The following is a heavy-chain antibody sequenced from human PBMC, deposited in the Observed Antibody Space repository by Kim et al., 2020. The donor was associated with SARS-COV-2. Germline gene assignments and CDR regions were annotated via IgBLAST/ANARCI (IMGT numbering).Heavy chain of an antibody. CDR2: INPSGGST. D-gene: IGHD6-19*01. CDR1: GYTFTSYY. J-gene: IGHJ4*02. V-gene: IGHV1-46*01. CDR3: ARGSVTGYSSGWPAPVSLAASTPFDY. Sequence: ASVKVSCKASGYTFTSYYMHWVRQAPGQGLEWMGIINPSGGSTSYAQKFQGRVTMTRDTSTSTVYMELSSLRSEDTAVYYCARGSVTGYSSGWPAPVSLAASTPFDYWGQGTLVTVSS.